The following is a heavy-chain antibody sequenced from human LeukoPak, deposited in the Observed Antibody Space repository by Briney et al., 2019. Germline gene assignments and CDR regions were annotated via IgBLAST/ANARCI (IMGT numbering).Heavy chain of an antibody. CDR1: GYTFASYY. Sequence: ASVEVSCKASGYTFASYYMHWVRQAPGRGLEWMGIINPNGGSTTYAQKLQGRVTMTRDTSTSTVYMELSSLRSEDTAVYYCARDLSGNKYGYFDYWGQGTLVTVSS. CDR2: INPNGGST. J-gene: IGHJ4*02. V-gene: IGHV1-46*01. D-gene: IGHD2-8*01. CDR3: ARDLSGNKYGYFDY.